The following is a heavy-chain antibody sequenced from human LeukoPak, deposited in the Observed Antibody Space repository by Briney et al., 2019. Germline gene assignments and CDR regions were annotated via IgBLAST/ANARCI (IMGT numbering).Heavy chain of an antibody. CDR3: ARTKTVTDLYFDL. CDR1: GGSFSGYY. Sequence: PSETLSLTCAVYGGSFSGYYWSWIRQPPGRGLEWIGEINHSGGTNYNPSLKSRVTMSVDTSKNQFSLKLSSVTAADTAVYYCARTKTVTDLYFDLWGRGTLVTVSS. D-gene: IGHD4-17*01. J-gene: IGHJ2*01. CDR2: INHSGGT. V-gene: IGHV4-34*01.